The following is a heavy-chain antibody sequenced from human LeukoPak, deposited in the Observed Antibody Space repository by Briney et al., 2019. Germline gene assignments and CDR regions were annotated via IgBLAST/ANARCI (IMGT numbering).Heavy chain of an antibody. CDR2: INPNSGGT. D-gene: IGHD3-10*01. CDR1: GYTFTGYY. Sequence: VASVKVSCKASGYTFTGYYMHWVRQAPGQGLEWMGWINPNSGGTNYAQKFQGWVTMTRDTSISTAYMELSRLRSDDTAVYYCARGSFSGFGELPRFDYWGQGTLVTVSS. J-gene: IGHJ4*02. V-gene: IGHV1-2*04. CDR3: ARGSFSGFGELPRFDY.